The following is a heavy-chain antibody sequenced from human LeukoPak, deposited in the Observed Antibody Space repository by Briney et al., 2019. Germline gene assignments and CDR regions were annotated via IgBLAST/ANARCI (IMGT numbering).Heavy chain of an antibody. J-gene: IGHJ4*02. CDR1: GCTVSSNS. CDR3: ARRAGAYSHPYDY. V-gene: IGHV3-53*01. D-gene: IGHD4/OR15-4a*01. Sequence: PGGSLRLSCTVSGCTVSSNSMSWVRQAPGKGLEWVSFIYSDNTHKLNTVKGRFTNSRENSKKNLYVQMKRQRAEDTAVYYCARRAGAYSHPYDYWGQGTLVTVSS. CDR2: IYSDNT.